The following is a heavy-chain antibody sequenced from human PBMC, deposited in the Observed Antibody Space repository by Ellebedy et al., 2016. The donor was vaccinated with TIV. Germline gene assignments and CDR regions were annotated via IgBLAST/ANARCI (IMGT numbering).Heavy chain of an antibody. V-gene: IGHV4-59*08. Sequence: MPSETLSLTCTVSGGSISSFFWSWIRQSPGKGLAWSRYIYYSGTTNYNPSLKSRVTISVDTSKNQFSLKLTSVTAADTAVYYCARLDLGGYNFDYWGQGPLVTVSS. CDR3: ARLDLGGYNFDY. CDR1: GGSISSFF. J-gene: IGHJ4*02. D-gene: IGHD5-24*01. CDR2: IYYSGTT.